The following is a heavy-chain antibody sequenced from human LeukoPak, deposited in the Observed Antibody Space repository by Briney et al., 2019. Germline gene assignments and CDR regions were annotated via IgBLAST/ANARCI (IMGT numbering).Heavy chain of an antibody. J-gene: IGHJ4*02. D-gene: IGHD3-22*01. CDR1: GFTFSSYS. CDR3: ARGNIAMIVGSSFDY. CDR2: ISSSSSYI. V-gene: IGHV3-21*01. Sequence: PGGSLRLSCAASGFTFSSYSMNWVRQAPGKGLEWVSSISSSSSYIYYADSVKGRFTISRDNAKNSLYLQMDSLRAEDTAVYYCARGNIAMIVGSSFDYWGQGTLVTVSS.